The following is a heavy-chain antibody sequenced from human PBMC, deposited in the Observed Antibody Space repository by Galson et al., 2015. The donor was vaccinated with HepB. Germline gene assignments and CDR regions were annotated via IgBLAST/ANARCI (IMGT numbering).Heavy chain of an antibody. Sequence: SVKVSCKASGYTFTDYYMHWVRQAPGQGLEWMGWINPNSGGTNYAQKFQGRVTMTRDTSINTAFLELSRLRSDDTALYYCARGGVVAGTDYWGQGTLVTVSS. CDR3: ARGGVVAGTDY. D-gene: IGHD6-19*01. CDR2: INPNSGGT. CDR1: GYTFTDYY. V-gene: IGHV1-2*02. J-gene: IGHJ4*02.